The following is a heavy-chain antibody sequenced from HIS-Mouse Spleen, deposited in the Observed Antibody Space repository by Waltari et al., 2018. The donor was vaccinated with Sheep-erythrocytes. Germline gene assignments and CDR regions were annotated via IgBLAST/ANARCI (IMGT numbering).Heavy chain of an antibody. V-gene: IGHV3-21*01. Sequence: EVQLVESGGGLVKPGGSLRLSCAASGFTFSSYSMNWVRQAPGKGLEWVSSISSCSSYIYYADSVKGRFTISRDNAKNSLYLQMNSLRAEDTAVYYCARVASGATFDYWGQGTLVTVSS. CDR2: ISSCSSYI. D-gene: IGHD1-26*01. J-gene: IGHJ4*02. CDR1: GFTFSSYS. CDR3: ARVASGATFDY.